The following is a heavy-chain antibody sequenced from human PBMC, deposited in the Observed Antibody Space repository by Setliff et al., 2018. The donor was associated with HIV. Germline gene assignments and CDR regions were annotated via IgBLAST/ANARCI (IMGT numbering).Heavy chain of an antibody. CDR3: ALTGHRLLRGYMDV. CDR1: GGSISSGEYY. CDR2: ISYSGST. Sequence: SETLSLTCTVSGGSISSGEYYWNWIRQHPGKGLGWIGYISYSGSTYYNPSLKSRLTISVDTPKNQFSLKLSSVTAADTAVYYCALTGHRLLRGYMDVWGKGTTVTVSS. V-gene: IGHV4-30-4*01. D-gene: IGHD2-15*01. J-gene: IGHJ6*03.